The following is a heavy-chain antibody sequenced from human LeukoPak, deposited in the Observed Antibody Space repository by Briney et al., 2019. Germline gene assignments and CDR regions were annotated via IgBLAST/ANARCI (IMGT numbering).Heavy chain of an antibody. Sequence: SETLSLTCTVSGASISSPSPPYYWGWLRQPPGKGLEWIGYIYYSVSTNYNPSLKSRVAMSVDTSKNQFSLKLSSVSAADTAVYYCARSPSLSGSYLGVLSWFETWGQGTLVTVSS. CDR3: ARSPSLSGSYLGVLSWFET. D-gene: IGHD3-10*01. V-gene: IGHV4-61*01. CDR1: GASISSPSPPYY. CDR2: IYYSVST. J-gene: IGHJ5*02.